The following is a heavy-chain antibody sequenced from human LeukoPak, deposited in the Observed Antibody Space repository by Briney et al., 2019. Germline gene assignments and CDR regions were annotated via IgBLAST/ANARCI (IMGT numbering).Heavy chain of an antibody. CDR2: ISGSGGST. V-gene: IGHV3-23*01. CDR1: GFTFSSYA. Sequence: PGGSLRLSCAASGFTFSSYAMSWVRQAPGKGLEWVSAISGSGGSTYYADSVKGRFTISRDNSKNTLYLQMNSLRGEDTAVYYCARDRYVWGSYRYCADYWGQGTLVTVSS. D-gene: IGHD3-16*02. CDR3: ARDRYVWGSYRYCADY. J-gene: IGHJ4*02.